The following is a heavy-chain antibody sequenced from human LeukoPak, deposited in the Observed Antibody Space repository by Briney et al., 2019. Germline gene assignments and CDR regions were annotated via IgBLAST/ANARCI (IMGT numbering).Heavy chain of an antibody. J-gene: IGHJ4*02. D-gene: IGHD5-24*01. Sequence: ASVKVSCMASGYTFTYYAMHWVRQAPGQGLQWMGWITPGGGTNYPQKFQGRVAITWDTSITTAYMDLSRLTSDDTAVYYCARDRYGDGFAHFDYWGQGALVTVSS. V-gene: IGHV1-2*02. CDR2: ITPGGGT. CDR1: GYTFTYYA. CDR3: ARDRYGDGFAHFDY.